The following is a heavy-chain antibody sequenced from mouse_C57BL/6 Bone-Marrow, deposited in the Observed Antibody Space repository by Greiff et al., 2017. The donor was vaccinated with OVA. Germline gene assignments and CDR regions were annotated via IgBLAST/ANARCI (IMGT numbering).Heavy chain of an antibody. CDR3: TSRPWDD. CDR2: IDPENGDT. J-gene: IGHJ4*01. CDR1: GFNIKDDY. Sequence: EVQLQQSGAELVRPGASVKLSCTASGFNIKDDYMHWVKQRPEQGLEWIGWIDPENGDTEYAPKFQGKATITADTSSNTAYLQLSSLTSENTAVYYCTSRPWDDWGQGTSVTVSS. V-gene: IGHV14-4*01.